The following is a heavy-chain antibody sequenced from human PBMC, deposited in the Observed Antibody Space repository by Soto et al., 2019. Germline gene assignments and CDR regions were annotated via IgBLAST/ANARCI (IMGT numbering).Heavy chain of an antibody. J-gene: IGHJ6*02. CDR3: ATNYGDYYYYGMDV. V-gene: IGHV3-30*14. Sequence: GGSLILSSAAAEFTFRSYSMHWVRQAPGKGLEWVAVISYDGSNKYYADSVKGRFTISRDNSKNTLYLQMGSLRAEDMAVYYCATNYGDYYYYGMDVWGQGTTVTVSS. D-gene: IGHD4-17*01. CDR1: EFTFRSYS. CDR2: ISYDGSNK.